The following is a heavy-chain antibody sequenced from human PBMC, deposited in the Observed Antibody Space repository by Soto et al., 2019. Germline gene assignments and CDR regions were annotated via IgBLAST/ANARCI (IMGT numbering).Heavy chain of an antibody. CDR3: AKDSVEGLLYYYYGLDV. CDR1: GFTFSSYA. J-gene: IGHJ6*02. V-gene: IGHV3-23*01. CDR2: ISGCGGST. D-gene: IGHD3-3*01. Sequence: EVQLLESGGGLVQPGGSLRLSCAASGFTFSSYAMSWVRQAPGKGLEWVSAISGCGGSTYYADSVKGRFTICRDNSKNTLYLQMNSLRAEDTAVYYCAKDSVEGLLYYYYGLDVWGQGTTVTVPS.